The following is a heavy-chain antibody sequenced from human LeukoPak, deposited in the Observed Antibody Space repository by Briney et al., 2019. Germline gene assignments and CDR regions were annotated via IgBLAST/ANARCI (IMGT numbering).Heavy chain of an antibody. Sequence: GGSLRLSCAASGFSISHYYMTWVRQTPGKGLEWVANIKQDGSEKYYVDSVKGRFTISRDNAKNSLYLQMNSLRAEDTAVYYCALNWNPTYWGQGTLVTVSS. V-gene: IGHV3-7*01. CDR3: ALNWNPTY. J-gene: IGHJ4*02. D-gene: IGHD1-1*01. CDR2: IKQDGSEK. CDR1: GFSISHYY.